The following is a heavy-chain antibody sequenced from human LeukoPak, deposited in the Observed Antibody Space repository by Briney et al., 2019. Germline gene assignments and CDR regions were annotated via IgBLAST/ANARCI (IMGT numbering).Heavy chain of an antibody. CDR1: GFTFSSYS. V-gene: IGHV3-48*04. CDR2: INSRSSSI. J-gene: IGHJ3*01. CDR3: AKDRGTPDAFDL. Sequence: GGSLRLSCAASGFTFSSYSMNWVRQAPGKGLEWVSYINSRSSSIDYIDSVKGRFTISRENAKSSLYLHMSSLRAEDTAVYYCAKDRGTPDAFDLWGQGTMVTVSS. D-gene: IGHD5-24*01.